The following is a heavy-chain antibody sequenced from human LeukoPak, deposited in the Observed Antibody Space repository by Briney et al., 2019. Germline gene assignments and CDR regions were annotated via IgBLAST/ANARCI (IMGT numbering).Heavy chain of an antibody. D-gene: IGHD3-9*01. CDR2: IYYSGST. V-gene: IGHV4-39*01. J-gene: IGHJ5*02. CDR3: ARHPSYDILTGAYNWFDP. CDR1: GGSISSSSYY. Sequence: SETLSLTCTVSGGSISSSSYYWGWIRQPPGKGLEWIGSIYYSGSTYYNPSLKSRVTISVDTSKNQFSLKLSSVTAADTAVYYCARHPSYDILTGAYNWFDPWGQGNLVTVSS.